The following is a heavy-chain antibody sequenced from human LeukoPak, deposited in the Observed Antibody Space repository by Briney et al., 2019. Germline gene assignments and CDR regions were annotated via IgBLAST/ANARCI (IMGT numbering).Heavy chain of an antibody. CDR2: IIPILGIA. CDR1: GGTFSSYA. V-gene: IGHV1-69*04. CDR3: GLISGSYLYYYYGMDV. D-gene: IGHD1-26*01. J-gene: IGHJ6*02. Sequence: ASVKVSCKASGGTFSSYAISWVRQAPGQGLEWMGRIIPILGIANYAQKFQGRVTITADKSTSTAYMELSSLRSEDTAVYYCGLISGSYLYYYYGMDVWGQGTTVTVSS.